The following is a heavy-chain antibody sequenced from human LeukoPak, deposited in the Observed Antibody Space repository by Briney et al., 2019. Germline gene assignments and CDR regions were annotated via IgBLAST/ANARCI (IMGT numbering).Heavy chain of an antibody. CDR2: ISAYNGNT. CDR3: ARVESFVSSWHEIEYCQH. CDR1: GYTFTSYG. J-gene: IGHJ1*01. Sequence: ASVKVSCKASGYTFTSYGISWVRQAPGQGLEWMGWISAYNGNTNYAQKLQGRVTMTRNTSISTAYMELSSLRSEDTAVYYCARVESFVSSWHEIEYCQHWGQGTLVTVSS. D-gene: IGHD6-13*01. V-gene: IGHV1-18*01.